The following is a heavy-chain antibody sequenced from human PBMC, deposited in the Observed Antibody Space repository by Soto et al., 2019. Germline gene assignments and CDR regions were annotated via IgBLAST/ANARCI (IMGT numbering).Heavy chain of an antibody. CDR2: IDVGSANA. J-gene: IGHJ4*02. CDR1: GGTFSSYA. V-gene: IGHV1-58*02. Sequence: SGKVSCKASGGTFSSYAISWVRQARGHRLQWIGWIDVGSANANYAHMLQERVTISRDMSTSTAYMELRSLRSDDTAVYYCARGEFYSGYDSVYWGQGTLVTVSS. D-gene: IGHD5-12*01. CDR3: ARGEFYSGYDSVY.